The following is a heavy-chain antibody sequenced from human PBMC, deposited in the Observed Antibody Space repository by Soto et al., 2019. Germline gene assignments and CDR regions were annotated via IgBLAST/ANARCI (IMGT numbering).Heavy chain of an antibody. J-gene: IGHJ4*02. CDR3: ARSSLSPNDY. Sequence: GGSLRLSCAASGFTFSDHYMDWVRQAPGKGLEWVGRIRNKANSYTTEYAASVKGRFTISRDDSKNSLYLQMNSLKTEDTAVYYCARSSLSPNDYWGQGTLVTVSS. CDR2: IRNKANSYTT. D-gene: IGHD1-26*01. CDR1: GFTFSDHY. V-gene: IGHV3-72*01.